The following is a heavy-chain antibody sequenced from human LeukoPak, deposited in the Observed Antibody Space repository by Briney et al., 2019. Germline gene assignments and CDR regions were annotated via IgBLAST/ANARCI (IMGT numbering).Heavy chain of an antibody. Sequence: SETLSLTCTVSGGSIRSYYWSWIRQPPGKGLEWIGYIYYSGSTNYNPSLKSRVTISVDTSKNQFSLKLSSVTAADTAVYYCARDLGFGPMVRGVISPWGQGTLATVSS. D-gene: IGHD3-10*01. CDR3: ARDLGFGPMVRGVISP. V-gene: IGHV4-59*01. CDR2: IYYSGST. CDR1: GGSIRSYY. J-gene: IGHJ5*02.